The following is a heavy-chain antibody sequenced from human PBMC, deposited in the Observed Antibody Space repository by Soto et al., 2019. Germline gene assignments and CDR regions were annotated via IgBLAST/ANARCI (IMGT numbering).Heavy chain of an antibody. CDR2: SIPIFGTA. Sequence: QVQLVQSGAAVKKPGSSVKVSCKASGGTFSSYAISWVRQAPGQGLEWMGGSIPIFGTANYAQKFQGRVTITADESTSTAYRELSSLRSEDTAVYYCAGPYGDYVGYFDYRGQGTLVTVSS. J-gene: IGHJ4*02. D-gene: IGHD4-17*01. V-gene: IGHV1-69*01. CDR1: GGTFSSYA. CDR3: AGPYGDYVGYFDY.